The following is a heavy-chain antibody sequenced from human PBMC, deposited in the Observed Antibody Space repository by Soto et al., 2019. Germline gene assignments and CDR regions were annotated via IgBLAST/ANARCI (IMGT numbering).Heavy chain of an antibody. CDR3: ARGWSIAAAGTGANWFDP. CDR1: GYTFTGYC. Sequence: ASVKVSCKASGYTFTGYCMHWVRQAPGQGLEWMGWINPNSGGTNYAQKFQGRVTMTRDTSISTAYMELSRLRSDDTAVYYCARGWSIAAAGTGANWFDPWGQGTLVTVSS. J-gene: IGHJ5*02. CDR2: INPNSGGT. V-gene: IGHV1-2*02. D-gene: IGHD6-13*01.